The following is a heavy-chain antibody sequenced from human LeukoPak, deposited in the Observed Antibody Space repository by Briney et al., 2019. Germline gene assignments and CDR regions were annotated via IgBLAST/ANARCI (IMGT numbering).Heavy chain of an antibody. CDR2: ISSSSSYI. CDR3: ATASGWYERGPDYYYYYMDV. D-gene: IGHD6-19*01. J-gene: IGHJ6*03. V-gene: IGHV3-21*01. Sequence: GGSLRLSCAASGFTFSSYTMNWVRQAPGKGLQSVSSISSSSSYIYYADSVKGRFTVSRDNSKNSLYLQMNSLRAEDTAVYYCATASGWYERGPDYYYYYMDVWGKGTTVTVSS. CDR1: GFTFSSYT.